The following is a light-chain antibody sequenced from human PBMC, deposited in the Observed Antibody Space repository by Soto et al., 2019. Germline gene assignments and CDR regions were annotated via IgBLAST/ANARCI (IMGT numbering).Light chain of an antibody. J-gene: IGLJ1*01. CDR3: SSHSSSSAYYV. CDR2: EVN. V-gene: IGLV2-14*01. CDR1: SSDIGYYDY. Sequence: ALTQPASVSGSPGQSITISCTGTSSDIGYYDYVSWYQHHSGKAPKLIIYEVNNRPSGVSNRFSGSKSVNTASLTISGLQAEDEADYYCSSHSSSSAYYVFGTGTKVTVL.